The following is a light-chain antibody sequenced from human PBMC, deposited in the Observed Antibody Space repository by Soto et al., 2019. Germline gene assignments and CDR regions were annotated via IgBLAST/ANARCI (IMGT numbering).Light chain of an antibody. CDR3: QQRNSWPLT. J-gene: IGKJ4*01. CDR2: ATS. V-gene: IGKV3D-20*02. Sequence: EIVLAQSPGTLSLSRGERATLSCRASQSVSSSYLAWYQQKPDQSPRLLIYATSTRAAGIPDRFSGSGSGTDFTLTISSLEPEDFAFYYCQQRNSWPLTFGGGTKVDIK. CDR1: QSVSSSY.